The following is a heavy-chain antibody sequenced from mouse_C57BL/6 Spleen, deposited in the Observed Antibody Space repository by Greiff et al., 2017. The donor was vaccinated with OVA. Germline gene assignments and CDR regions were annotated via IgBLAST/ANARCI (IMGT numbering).Heavy chain of an antibody. CDR1: GFTFSSYA. CDR2: ISDGGSYT. D-gene: IGHD1-1*01. Sequence: DVKLVESGGGLVKPGGSLKLSCAASGFTFSSYAMSWVRQTPEKRLEWVATISDGGSYTYYPDNVKGRFTISRDNAKNNLYLQMSHLKSEDTAMYYCARDYAGSSPEYCDVWGTGTTVTVAS. V-gene: IGHV5-4*01. J-gene: IGHJ1*03. CDR3: ARDYAGSSPEYCDV.